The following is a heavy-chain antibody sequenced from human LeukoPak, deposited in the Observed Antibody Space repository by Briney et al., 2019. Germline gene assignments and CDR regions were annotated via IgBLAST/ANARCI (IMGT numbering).Heavy chain of an antibody. D-gene: IGHD2-2*01. CDR3: ARVWVHCSSTSCSLQGFDY. J-gene: IGHJ4*02. CDR1: GFTFSSYE. V-gene: IGHV3-48*03. CDR2: ISSSGSTI. Sequence: GGSLRLSCAASGFTFSSYEMNWVRQAPGKGLEWVSYISSSGSTIYYADSVKGRFTISRDNAKNSLYLQMNSLRAEDTAVYYCARVWVHCSSTSCSLQGFDYWGQGTLVTVSS.